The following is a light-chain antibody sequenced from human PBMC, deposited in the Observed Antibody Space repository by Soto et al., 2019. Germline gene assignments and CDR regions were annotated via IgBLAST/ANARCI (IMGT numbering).Light chain of an antibody. CDR3: QAWDSDTDVV. J-gene: IGLJ2*01. V-gene: IGLV3-1*01. CDR2: QDT. CDR1: KLGDKY. Sequence: SYELTQPPSVSVSPGQTASITCSGDKLGDKYACWYQQKPGQSPVLVIYQDTKRPSGIPERFSGSNSGNTATLTIGGTQAMDEADYYCQAWDSDTDVVFGGGTKLTVL.